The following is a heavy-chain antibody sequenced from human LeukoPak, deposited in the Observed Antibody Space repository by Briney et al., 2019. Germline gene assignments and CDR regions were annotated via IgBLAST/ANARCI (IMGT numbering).Heavy chain of an antibody. Sequence: MASQTLSLTCIVSGVSIMRGEYYWSWIRQAPGKGLEWIGYHYYSGTTNYSPSLKSRVDISIDTFRNQFSLRLTSVTAADTAVYYCARGRYYGDYIDYWGQGALVTVSS. CDR3: ARGRYYGDYIDY. J-gene: IGHJ4*02. CDR2: HYYSGTT. CDR1: GVSIMRGEYY. V-gene: IGHV4-30-4*01. D-gene: IGHD4-17*01.